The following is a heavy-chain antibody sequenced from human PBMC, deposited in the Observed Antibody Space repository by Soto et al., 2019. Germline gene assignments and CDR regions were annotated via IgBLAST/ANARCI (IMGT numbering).Heavy chain of an antibody. J-gene: IGHJ4*02. CDR2: IYNSGST. Sequence: PSETLSLACTVSGGSISNYYWRWIRQPPGKGLEWIAYIYNSGSTNYNPSLKSRVTISVDTSKTQFSLKLSSVTAADTAVYYCARHVYGYGLDFWGQGTLVTVSS. D-gene: IGHD5-18*01. CDR3: ARHVYGYGLDF. CDR1: GGSISNYY. V-gene: IGHV4-59*08.